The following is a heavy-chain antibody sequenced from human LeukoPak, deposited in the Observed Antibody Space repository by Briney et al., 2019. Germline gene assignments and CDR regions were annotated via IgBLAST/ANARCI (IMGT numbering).Heavy chain of an antibody. CDR2: IYYSGST. D-gene: IGHD5-18*01. Sequence: SETLSLTCTVSGGSISSGSYYWSWIRQPPGKGLEWIGYIYYSGSTNYNPSLKSRVTISVDTSKNQFSLKLSSVTAADTAVYYCARTTHTAMDYWGQGTLVTVSS. J-gene: IGHJ4*02. CDR1: GGSISSGSYY. CDR3: ARTTHTAMDY. V-gene: IGHV4-61*01.